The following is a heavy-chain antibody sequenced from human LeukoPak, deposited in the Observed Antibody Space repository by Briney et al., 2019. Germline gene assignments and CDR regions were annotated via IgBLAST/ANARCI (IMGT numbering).Heavy chain of an antibody. J-gene: IGHJ6*02. V-gene: IGHV3-7*02. CDR2: INQDGSEK. D-gene: IGHD6-13*01. CDR3: TRVQAGRAGLMDV. CDR1: GFTFSSYW. Sequence: GGSLRLSCAASGFTFSSYWMNWVRQAPGKGLEWVANINQDGSEKYCVDSVKGRFTISRDNDKNTLYLQMNSLRAEDTALYYCTRVQAGRAGLMDVWGRGTTVTVSS.